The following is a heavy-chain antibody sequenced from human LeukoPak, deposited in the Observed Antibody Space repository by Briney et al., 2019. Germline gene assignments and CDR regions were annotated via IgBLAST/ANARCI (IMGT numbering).Heavy chain of an antibody. D-gene: IGHD4-17*01. J-gene: IGHJ3*02. Sequence: ETLSLTCTVSGGSISSSYYYWGWIRQSPGKGLEWIGSIYYTGSTYYNPSLKSRVTISVDTSKNQFSLKLFSVTAADTAVYYCARAATVTNDAFDIWGQGTMVTVSS. V-gene: IGHV4-39*07. CDR1: GGSISSSYYY. CDR3: ARAATVTNDAFDI. CDR2: IYYTGST.